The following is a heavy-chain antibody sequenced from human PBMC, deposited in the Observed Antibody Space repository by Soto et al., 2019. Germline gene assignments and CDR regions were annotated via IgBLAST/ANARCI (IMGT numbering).Heavy chain of an antibody. Sequence: PSETLSLTCTVSGGSISSSSYYWGWIRQPPGKGLEWIGSIYYSGSTYYNPSLKSRVTISVDTSKNQFSLKLSSVTAADTAVYYCARANIISMDVWGQGTKVTVSS. CDR2: IYYSGST. J-gene: IGHJ6*02. CDR1: GGSISSSSYY. CDR3: ARANIISMDV. V-gene: IGHV4-39*01.